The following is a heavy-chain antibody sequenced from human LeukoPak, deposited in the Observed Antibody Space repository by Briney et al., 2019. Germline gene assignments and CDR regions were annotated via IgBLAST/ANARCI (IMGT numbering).Heavy chain of an antibody. CDR3: ARGMDDFWSGYLF. CDR2: ISGSGYNT. J-gene: IGHJ4*02. V-gene: IGHV3-23*01. Sequence: GRSLRLSCAASGFTFSNYDMSWVRQAPGKGLEWVSSISGSGYNTYYADSVKGRFTISRDNSKNTLYLQMNSLRTEDTAVYYCARGMDDFWSGYLFWGQGTLVTVSS. D-gene: IGHD3-3*01. CDR1: GFTFSNYD.